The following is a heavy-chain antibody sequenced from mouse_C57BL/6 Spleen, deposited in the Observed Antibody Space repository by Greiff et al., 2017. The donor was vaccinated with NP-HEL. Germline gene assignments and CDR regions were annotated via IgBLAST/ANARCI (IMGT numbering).Heavy chain of an antibody. Sequence: QVQLQQSGAELVRPGASVKMSCKASGYTFTSYNMPWVKQTPRQGLEWIGAIYPGNGDTYYNQKFKGKATLTVDKSSSTAYMQLSSLTSEDSAVYFCARYLGYAMDYWGQGTSVTVSS. D-gene: IGHD4-1*01. V-gene: IGHV1-12*01. J-gene: IGHJ4*01. CDR1: GYTFTSYN. CDR3: ARYLGYAMDY. CDR2: IYPGNGDT.